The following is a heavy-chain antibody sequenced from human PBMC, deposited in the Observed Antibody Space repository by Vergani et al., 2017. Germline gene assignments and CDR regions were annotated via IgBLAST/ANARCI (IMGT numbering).Heavy chain of an antibody. Sequence: EVQLLESGGNLIQPGGSLRLSCGASGFTFSSYAMTWVRLAPGKGLQWVSAISGSGGNTFYTDSVKGRFTISRDNAKDTLYLQMTSLRVEDTAIYYCAKARDLNCKGGNCYSYSYVLDFWGQGTTVAVSS. D-gene: IGHD2-21*01. CDR1: GFTFSSYA. J-gene: IGHJ6*02. V-gene: IGHV3-23*01. CDR2: ISGSGGNT. CDR3: AKARDLNCKGGNCYSYSYVLDF.